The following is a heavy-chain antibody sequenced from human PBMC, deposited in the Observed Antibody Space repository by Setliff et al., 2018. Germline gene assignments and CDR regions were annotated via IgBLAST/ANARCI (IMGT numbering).Heavy chain of an antibody. Sequence: GGSLRLSCAASGFTFSSYSMNWVRQAPGKGLEWVSYISSSSSTIYYADSVKGRFTISRDNVKNSLFLQMNSLRAEDTAVYYCVRDLHWGFDYWGLGTLVTVSS. J-gene: IGHJ4*02. D-gene: IGHD7-27*01. CDR2: ISSSSSTI. V-gene: IGHV3-48*01. CDR1: GFTFSSYS. CDR3: VRDLHWGFDY.